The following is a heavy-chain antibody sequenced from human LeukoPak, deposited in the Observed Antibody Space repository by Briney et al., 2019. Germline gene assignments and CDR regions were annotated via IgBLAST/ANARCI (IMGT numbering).Heavy chain of an antibody. CDR3: ARDVPYYYASGSSKPLDY. V-gene: IGHV3-33*01. CDR1: GFTFSNYS. J-gene: IGHJ4*02. Sequence: PGRSLRLSCAASGFTFSNYSMHWVRQAPGKGPEWVAVIWYDGGNKYYTDSVKGRFTISRDNSKSTLYLQMNSLRAEDTAVYYCARDVPYYYASGSSKPLDYWGQGTLVSVSS. D-gene: IGHD3-10*01. CDR2: IWYDGGNK.